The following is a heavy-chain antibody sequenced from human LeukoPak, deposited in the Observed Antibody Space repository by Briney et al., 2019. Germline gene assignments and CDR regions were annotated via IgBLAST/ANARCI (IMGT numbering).Heavy chain of an antibody. CDR3: ARDLMAVAGTGFDY. Sequence: GGSLRLSCAASGFTFDSYEMNWVRQAPGKGLEWVSYISGSGSTIYYADSVKGRFTISRDNAKDSLYLQLNSLRAEDTAVYYCARDLMAVAGTGFDYWGQGTLVTVSS. D-gene: IGHD6-19*01. J-gene: IGHJ4*02. V-gene: IGHV3-48*03. CDR1: GFTFDSYE. CDR2: ISGSGSTI.